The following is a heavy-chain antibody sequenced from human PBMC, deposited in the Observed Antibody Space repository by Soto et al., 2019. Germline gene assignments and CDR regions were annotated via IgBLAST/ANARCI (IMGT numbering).Heavy chain of an antibody. CDR1: GFTFSRYW. CDR2: IDSDGSTT. D-gene: IGHD1-1*01. Sequence: GGSLRLSCATSGFTFSRYWMHWVRQAPGKGLVWVSRIDSDGSTTSYADSVTGRFTISRDNAKNTLYLQMNSLRAEDTAVYYYARDTLNISTTTPPGYCDFWGQGTLVTVSS. J-gene: IGHJ4*02. V-gene: IGHV3-74*01. CDR3: ARDTLNISTTTPPGYCDF.